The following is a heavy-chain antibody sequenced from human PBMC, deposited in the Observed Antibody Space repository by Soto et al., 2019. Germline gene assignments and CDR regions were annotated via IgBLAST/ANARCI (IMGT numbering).Heavy chain of an antibody. D-gene: IGHD2-8*02. CDR1: GFNFMSYA. Sequence: HPGGSLRLSCSVSGFNFMSYAMHWVRRAPGRRLEHVSAISRDGRITYYAASVNDRFTITRDNSKNTLYLQMSSLSVDDTAVYYCAKGQWGLSGEWLGGYFDHWGQGTQVTVSS. V-gene: IGHV3-64D*06. J-gene: IGHJ4*02. CDR2: ISRDGRIT. CDR3: AKGQWGLSGEWLGGYFDH.